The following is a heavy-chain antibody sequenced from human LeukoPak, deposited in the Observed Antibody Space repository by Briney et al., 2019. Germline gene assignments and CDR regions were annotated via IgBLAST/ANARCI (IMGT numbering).Heavy chain of an antibody. J-gene: IGHJ4*02. Sequence: GGSLRLSCAASGFTFDDYAMHWVRQAPGKGLEWVSGISWNSGSIGYADSVKGRFTISRDNAKNSLYLQMNSLRAEDTALYYCAKETREIGTYSEFDYWGQGTLVTVSS. CDR2: ISWNSGSI. CDR3: AKETREIGTYSEFDY. D-gene: IGHD2-21*01. V-gene: IGHV3-9*01. CDR1: GFTFDDYA.